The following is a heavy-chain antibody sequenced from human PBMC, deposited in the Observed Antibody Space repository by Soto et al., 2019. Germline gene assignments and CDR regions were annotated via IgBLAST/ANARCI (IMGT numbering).Heavy chain of an antibody. J-gene: IGHJ6*02. CDR2: IDPSDSYT. Sequence: HGESLKTSCKGSGYSFTSYWISWVRQMPGKGLEWMGRIDPSDSYTNYGPSFQGHVTISADKSISTAYLQWSSLKASDTAMYYCARLTRTIFGVVTYGMDVWGQGTTVTVSS. D-gene: IGHD3-3*01. CDR3: ARLTRTIFGVVTYGMDV. V-gene: IGHV5-10-1*01. CDR1: GYSFTSYW.